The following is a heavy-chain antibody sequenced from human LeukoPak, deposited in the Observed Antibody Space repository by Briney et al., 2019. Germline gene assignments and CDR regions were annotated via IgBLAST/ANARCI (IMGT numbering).Heavy chain of an antibody. CDR3: AKDGKKTPLDY. CDR1: GFTFSSYA. V-gene: IGHV3-9*01. J-gene: IGHJ4*02. CDR2: ISWNSGSI. Sequence: PGGSLRLSCVVFGFTFSSYAMTWVRQAPGKGLEWVSGISWNSGSIGYADSVKGRFTISRDNAKNSLYLQMNSLRAEDTALYYCAKDGKKTPLDYWGQGTLVTVSS. D-gene: IGHD2-15*01.